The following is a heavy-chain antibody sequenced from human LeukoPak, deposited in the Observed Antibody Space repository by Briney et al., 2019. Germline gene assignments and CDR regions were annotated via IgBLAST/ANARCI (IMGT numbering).Heavy chain of an antibody. CDR1: GGSISSGGYY. J-gene: IGHJ4*02. CDR3: ARETSTAAGPSYFDY. Sequence: SETLSLTCTVSGGSISSGGYYWSWIRQHPGKGLEWIGYIYYSGSTYYNPSLKSRVTISVDTSKNQFSLKLSSVTAADTAVYYCARETSTAAGPSYFDYWGQGTLVTVSS. D-gene: IGHD6-13*01. CDR2: IYYSGST. V-gene: IGHV4-31*03.